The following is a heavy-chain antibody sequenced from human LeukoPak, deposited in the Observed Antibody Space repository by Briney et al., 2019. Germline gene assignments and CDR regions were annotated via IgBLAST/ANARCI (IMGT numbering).Heavy chain of an antibody. CDR3: ARDQYDTWSRRGNFDS. CDR1: GFIFGKYW. V-gene: IGHV3-7*03. CDR2: IKLDGSEK. Sequence: PGGSLRLSSAASGFIFGKYWMSWVRQAPGKGLEWVANIKLDGSEKNYVDSVKGRFTISRDNTKNSLYLQMNSLRAEDTAVFYCARDQYDTWSRRGNFDSWGQGTLVIVSS. D-gene: IGHD3-3*01. J-gene: IGHJ4*02.